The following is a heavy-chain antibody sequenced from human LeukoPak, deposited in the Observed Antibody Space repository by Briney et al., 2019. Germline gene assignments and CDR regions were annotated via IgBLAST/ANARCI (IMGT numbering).Heavy chain of an antibody. CDR3: ATMTGYYYYYYMDV. V-gene: IGHV4-30-4*08. Sequence: SETLSLTCTVSGGSISRGDYYWSWIRQPPVKGLEWIGYIYYSGSTYYNPSLKCRVTISVDTSKTQSSLKLSSVTAADTAVYYCATMTGYYYYYYMDVWGKGTTVTVSS. D-gene: IGHD3-9*01. CDR2: IYYSGST. CDR1: GGSISRGDYY. J-gene: IGHJ6*03.